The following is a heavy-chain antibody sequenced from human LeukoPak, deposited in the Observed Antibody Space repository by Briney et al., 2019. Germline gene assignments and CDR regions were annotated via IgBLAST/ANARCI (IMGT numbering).Heavy chain of an antibody. CDR2: ISAYNGNT. V-gene: IGHV1-18*01. D-gene: IGHD5-12*01. CDR1: GYTFTSYG. Sequence: GASVKVSCKASGYTFTSYGISWVRQAPGQGLEWMGWISAYNGNTNYAQKLQGRVTMTTDTSTSTAYMELRSLRSDDKAVYYCARDLKDSGYEGYYYYYMDVWGKGTTVTISS. J-gene: IGHJ6*03. CDR3: ARDLKDSGYEGYYYYYMDV.